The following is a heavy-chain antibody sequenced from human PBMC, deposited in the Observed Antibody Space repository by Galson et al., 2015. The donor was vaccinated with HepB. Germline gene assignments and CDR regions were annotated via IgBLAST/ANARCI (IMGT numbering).Heavy chain of an antibody. J-gene: IGHJ6*02. V-gene: IGHV2-70*11. D-gene: IGHD6-13*01. CDR1: GFSLSTSGMC. CDR2: IDWDDDK. Sequence: PALVKPTQTLTLTCTFSGFSLSTSGMCVSWIRQPPGKALEWLARIDWDDDKYYSTSLKTRLTISKDTSKNQVVLAMTNMDPVDTATYYCARIGGAAAGTEYYYYGMDVWGQGTTVTVSS. CDR3: ARIGGAAAGTEYYYYGMDV.